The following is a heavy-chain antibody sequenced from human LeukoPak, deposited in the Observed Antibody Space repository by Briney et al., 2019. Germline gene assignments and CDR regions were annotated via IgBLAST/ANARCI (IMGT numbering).Heavy chain of an antibody. CDR3: ARHYYDSSAYFNY. D-gene: IGHD3-22*01. Sequence: PSETLSLTCTVSGGSISGYYWSWIRQPPGKGLEWIGYIYHRGSTNYNPSLKSRVTISVDMSKNQFSLKLSSVTAADTAVYYCARHYYDSSAYFNYWGQGTLVTVSS. CDR1: GGSISGYY. V-gene: IGHV4-59*01. CDR2: IYHRGST. J-gene: IGHJ4*02.